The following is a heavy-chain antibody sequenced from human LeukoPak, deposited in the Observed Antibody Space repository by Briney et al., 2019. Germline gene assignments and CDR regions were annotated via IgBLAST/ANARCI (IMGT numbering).Heavy chain of an antibody. CDR1: GYTFTGYY. CDR3: ARGDTVVLIGPTEYYFDY. V-gene: IGHV1-2*02. Sequence: ASVKVSCTASGYTFTGYYIHWVRQAPGQGLEWMGWINPNTDDTKYAQKFQDKATMTRDTSISTVYMDLNSLTSDDTAVYYCARGDTVVLIGPTEYYFDYWGQGTLVTVSS. D-gene: IGHD2-15*01. J-gene: IGHJ4*02. CDR2: INPNTDDT.